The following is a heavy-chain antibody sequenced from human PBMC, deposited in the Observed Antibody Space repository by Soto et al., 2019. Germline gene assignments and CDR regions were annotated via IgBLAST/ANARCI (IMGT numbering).Heavy chain of an antibody. CDR2: IYYSGST. V-gene: IGHV4-31*03. Sequence: SETLSLTCTVSGGSISSGGYYWSWIRQHPGKGLEWIGYIYYSGSTYYNPSPKSRVTISVDTSKNQFSLKLSSVTAADTAVYYCARGYYDFWSGPRWFDPWGQGTLVTVSS. CDR3: ARGYYDFWSGPRWFDP. J-gene: IGHJ5*02. D-gene: IGHD3-3*01. CDR1: GGSISSGGYY.